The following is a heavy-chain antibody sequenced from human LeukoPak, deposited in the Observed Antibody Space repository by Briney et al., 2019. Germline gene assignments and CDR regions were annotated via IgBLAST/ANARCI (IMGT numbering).Heavy chain of an antibody. CDR1: GGSISSYY. V-gene: IGHV4-59*01. Sequence: PSETLSLTCTVSGGSISSYYWRWIRQPPGKGLEWLGYIYYSGSTNYNPSLKSRVTISVDTSKKQFSLKLSSVTAADTAVYYCARGREMATVLDYWGQGTLVTVSS. J-gene: IGHJ4*02. D-gene: IGHD5-24*01. CDR2: IYYSGST. CDR3: ARGREMATVLDY.